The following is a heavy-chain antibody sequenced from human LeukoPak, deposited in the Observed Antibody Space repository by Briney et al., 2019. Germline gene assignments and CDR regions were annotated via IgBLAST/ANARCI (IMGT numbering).Heavy chain of an antibody. J-gene: IGHJ4*02. CDR1: GYTLTELS. Sequence: GASVKVSCKVPGYTLTELSMHWVRQAPGKGLEWMGGFDHGHGETIYAQKLQGRVTMTEDTSTDTAYMELSSLRSEDTAVYFCATGGIWDLPNYWGQGTLVTVSA. CDR3: ATGGIWDLPNY. D-gene: IGHD1-26*01. V-gene: IGHV1-24*01. CDR2: FDHGHGET.